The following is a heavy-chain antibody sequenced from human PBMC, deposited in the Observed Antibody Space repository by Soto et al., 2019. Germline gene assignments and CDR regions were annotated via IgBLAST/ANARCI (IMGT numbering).Heavy chain of an antibody. V-gene: IGHV4-34*01. J-gene: IGHJ6*02. D-gene: IGHD1-7*01. CDR3: ARAARTGTYYYYGMDV. Sequence: SETLSLSCAVYGWSFSGYYWSWIRQPPGKGLEWIGEINHSGSTNYNPSLKSRVTISVDTSKNQFSLKLSSVTAADTAVYYCARAARTGTYYYYGMDVWGQGTTVTVSS. CDR2: INHSGST. CDR1: GWSFSGYY.